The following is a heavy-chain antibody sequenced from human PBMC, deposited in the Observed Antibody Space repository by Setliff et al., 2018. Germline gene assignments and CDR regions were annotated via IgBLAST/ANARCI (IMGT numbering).Heavy chain of an antibody. CDR1: GGPTIGYY. J-gene: IGHJ4*02. Sequence: SETLSLTCAVSGGPTIGYYWTWIRQAPGKGLEWIGYIHPWGGSSESTNYSPSLKSRITISLDKSKSQFSLKLPSVTAADTAVYYCARYRNYFDSSGQTQYYFDYWGQGTLVTVSS. V-gene: IGHV4-59*01. D-gene: IGHD3-22*01. CDR2: IHPWGGSSEST. CDR3: ARYRNYFDSSGQTQYYFDY.